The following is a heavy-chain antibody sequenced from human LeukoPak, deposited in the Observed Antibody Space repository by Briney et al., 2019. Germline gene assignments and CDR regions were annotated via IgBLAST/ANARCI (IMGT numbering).Heavy chain of an antibody. J-gene: IGHJ6*03. CDR1: GFTVSSNY. CDR2: IYSGGST. D-gene: IGHD6-13*01. Sequence: VGSLRLSCAASGFTVSSNYMSWVRQAPGKGLEWVSVIYSGGSTYYADSVKGRFTISRDNSKNTLYLQMNSLRAEDTAVYYCARDRGSSSWYSYYYYMDVWGKGTTVTVSS. CDR3: ARDRGSSSWYSYYYYMDV. V-gene: IGHV3-66*02.